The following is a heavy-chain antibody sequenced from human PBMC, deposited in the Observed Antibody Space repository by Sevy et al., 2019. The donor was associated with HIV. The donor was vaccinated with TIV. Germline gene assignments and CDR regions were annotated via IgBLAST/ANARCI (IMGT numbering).Heavy chain of an antibody. CDR1: GLTFSNYW. CDR3: FGETN. D-gene: IGHD3-16*01. CDR2: IKKDGSQK. J-gene: IGHJ4*02. V-gene: IGHV3-7*03. Sequence: GGSLRLSCTDSGLTFSNYWMHWVRQAPGKGLEWVASIKKDGSQKDYVDSVKGRFIISRGNAKRSVYLQMNGLRDKDAAVYYCFGETNWGQGTLVTVSS.